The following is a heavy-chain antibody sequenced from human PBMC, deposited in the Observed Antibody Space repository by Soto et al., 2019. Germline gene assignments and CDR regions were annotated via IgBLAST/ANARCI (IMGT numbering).Heavy chain of an antibody. CDR2: TRNKAKAYTT. CDR3: ARSLDDRTYNHFGS. D-gene: IGHD3-22*01. J-gene: IGHJ5*02. Sequence: EVQVVESGGGLVQPGGSVRLSCAASGFIVSDYYMDWVRQAPGKGLEWVGRTRNKAKAYTTEYAASVKGRFTISRDDARNSLYLQMNSLRTEDTALYYCARSLDDRTYNHFGSWGQGTLVTVSS. V-gene: IGHV3-72*01. CDR1: GFIVSDYY.